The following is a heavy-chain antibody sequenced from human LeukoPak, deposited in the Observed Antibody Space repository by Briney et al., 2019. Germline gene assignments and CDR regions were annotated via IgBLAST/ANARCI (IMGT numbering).Heavy chain of an antibody. Sequence: GASVKVSCKASGYTFTGYYMHWVRQAPGQGLEWMGWINPNSGGTNYAQKFQGRVTMARDTSISTAYMELSRLRSDDTAVYYCARDPHYGDKPGDYWGQGTLVTVSS. J-gene: IGHJ4*02. CDR2: INPNSGGT. D-gene: IGHD4-17*01. CDR3: ARDPHYGDKPGDY. V-gene: IGHV1-2*02. CDR1: GYTFTGYY.